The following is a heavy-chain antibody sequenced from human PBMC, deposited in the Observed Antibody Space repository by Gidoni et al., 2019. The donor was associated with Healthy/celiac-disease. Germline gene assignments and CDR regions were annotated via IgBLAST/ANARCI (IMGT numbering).Heavy chain of an antibody. CDR2: IRSKANSYAT. D-gene: IGHD6-19*01. V-gene: IGHV3-73*02. CDR1: GFTFSGPA. Sequence: EVQLVESGGGLVQPGGSLKLSCAASGFTFSGPAMHWVRQASGKGLEWVGRIRSKANSYATAYAASVKGRFTISRDDSKNTAYLQMNSLKTEDTAVYYCTRHLERGSGWYVGDYWGQGTLVTVSS. CDR3: TRHLERGSGWYVGDY. J-gene: IGHJ4*02.